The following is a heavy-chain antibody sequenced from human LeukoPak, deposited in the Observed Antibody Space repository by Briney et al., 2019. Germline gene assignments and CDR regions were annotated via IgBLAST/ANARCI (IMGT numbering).Heavy chain of an antibody. D-gene: IGHD3-3*01. CDR1: GGSISSSSYY. CDR2: MYYSGNT. V-gene: IGHV4-39*01. J-gene: IGHJ4*02. CDR3: ARRRNGYYSSFDY. Sequence: PSETLSLTCTVSGGSISSSSYYWGWIRQPPGKGLEWIGSMYYSGNTYYNPSLKSRVTISVDTSKNQLSLKLSSVTAADTAVYYCARRRNGYYSSFDYWGQGTLVTVSS.